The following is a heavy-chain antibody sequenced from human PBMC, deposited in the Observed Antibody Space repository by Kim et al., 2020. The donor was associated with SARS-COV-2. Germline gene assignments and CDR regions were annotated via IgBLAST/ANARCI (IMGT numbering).Heavy chain of an antibody. J-gene: IGHJ5*02. Sequence: GGSLRLSCAASGFTFSNAWMSWVRQAPGKGLEWVGRIKSKTDGGTTDYAAPVKGRFTISRDDSKNTLYLQMNSLKTEDTAVYYCTTLSGWYFIVSRNWFDPWGQGTLVTVSS. CDR2: IKSKTDGGTT. D-gene: IGHD6-19*01. V-gene: IGHV3-15*01. CDR3: TTLSGWYFIVSRNWFDP. CDR1: GFTFSNAW.